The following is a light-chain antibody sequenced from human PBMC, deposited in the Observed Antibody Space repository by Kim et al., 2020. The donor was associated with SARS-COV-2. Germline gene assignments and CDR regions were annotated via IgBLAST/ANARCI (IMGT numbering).Light chain of an antibody. J-gene: IGLJ2*01. CDR3: NSRDSSGNHVV. CDR2: GKN. Sequence: LGQTAGSTCKGDSLRSYYASWYQQKPGQAPVLVIYGKNNRPSGIPDRFSGSSSGNTASLTITGAQAEDEADYYCNSRDSSGNHVVFGGGTQLTVL. V-gene: IGLV3-19*01. CDR1: SLRSYY.